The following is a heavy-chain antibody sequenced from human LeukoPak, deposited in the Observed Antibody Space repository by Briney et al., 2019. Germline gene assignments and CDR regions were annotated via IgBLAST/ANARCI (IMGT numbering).Heavy chain of an antibody. Sequence: GGSLRLSCAASGFTFSSYAMSWVRQAPGKGLEWVSAISGSGGSTYYADSVKGRFTISRDKSKNTLYLQMNSLRAEDTAVYYCARDTGSMAARFFDYWGQGTLVTVSS. D-gene: IGHD2-8*02. V-gene: IGHV3-23*01. J-gene: IGHJ4*02. CDR2: ISGSGGST. CDR1: GFTFSSYA. CDR3: ARDTGSMAARFFDY.